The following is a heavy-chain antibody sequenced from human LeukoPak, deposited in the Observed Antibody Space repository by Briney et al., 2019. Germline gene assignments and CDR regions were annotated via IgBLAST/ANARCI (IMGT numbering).Heavy chain of an antibody. CDR2: ISPSGGST. V-gene: IGHV1-46*01. Sequence: ASVKVSCKAFGYTFTSNYMHWVRQAPGQGPEWMGVISPSGGSTTYAQKFQGRVTITADKSTSTAYMELSSLRSEDTAVYYCARAAVTSSGYAEIVDWGQGTLVTVSS. CDR1: GYTFTSNY. D-gene: IGHD3-22*01. J-gene: IGHJ4*02. CDR3: ARAAVTSSGYAEIVD.